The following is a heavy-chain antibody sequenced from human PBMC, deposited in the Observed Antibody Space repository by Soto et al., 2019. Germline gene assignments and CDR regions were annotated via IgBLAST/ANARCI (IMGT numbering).Heavy chain of an antibody. V-gene: IGHV1-46*01. CDR3: ARDRRDGTRRMDV. CDR2: INPSGGST. J-gene: IGHJ6*02. Sequence: ASVNLSCKASGYTFTIYYMHWVRQAPGQGLEWMGIINPSGGSTSYAQKFQGRVTMTRDTSTSTVYMELSSLRSEDTAVYYCARDRRDGTRRMDVWGQGTTVTVSS. CDR1: GYTFTIYY.